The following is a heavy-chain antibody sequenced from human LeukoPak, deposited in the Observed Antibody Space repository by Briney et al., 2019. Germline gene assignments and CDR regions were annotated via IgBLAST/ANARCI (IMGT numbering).Heavy chain of an antibody. CDR2: ISYDGSNK. CDR3: ATLGGGYCSSTSCSRLNDFDY. J-gene: IGHJ4*02. V-gene: IGHV3-30-3*01. Sequence: GGSLRLSCAASGFTFSSYAMHWVRQAPGKGLEWVAVISYDGSNKYYADSVKGRFTISRDNSKNTLYLQMNSLRAEDTAVYYCATLGGGYCSSTSCSRLNDFDYWGQGTLVTVSS. CDR1: GFTFSSYA. D-gene: IGHD2-2*01.